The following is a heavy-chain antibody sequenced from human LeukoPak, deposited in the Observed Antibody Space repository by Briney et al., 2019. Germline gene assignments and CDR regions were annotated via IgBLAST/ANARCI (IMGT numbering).Heavy chain of an antibody. J-gene: IGHJ6*02. CDR2: ISAYNGNT. CDR3: ARADSWGGGTVTTGGMDV. D-gene: IGHD4-17*01. Sequence: ASVNVSCKASGYTFTSYGISWVRQAPGQGLEWMGWISAYNGNTNYAQKLQGRVTMTTDTSTSTAYMELRSLRSDDTAVYYCARADSWGGGTVTTGGMDVWGQGTTVTVSS. V-gene: IGHV1-18*01. CDR1: GYTFTSYG.